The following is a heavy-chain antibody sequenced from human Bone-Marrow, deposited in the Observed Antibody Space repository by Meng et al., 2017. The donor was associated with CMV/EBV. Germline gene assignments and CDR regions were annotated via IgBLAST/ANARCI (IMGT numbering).Heavy chain of an antibody. Sequence: QWQLVQSGAEVKKPGASVKVSCKASGYTFTGYYMHWVRQAPGQGLEWMGWINPNSGGTNYAQKFQGRVTMTRDMSINTAYMELSRLTSGDTAVYYCARSSGWSRFDYWGQGTLVTVSS. D-gene: IGHD6-19*01. J-gene: IGHJ4*02. CDR3: ARSSGWSRFDY. CDR1: GYTFTGYY. CDR2: INPNSGGT. V-gene: IGHV1-2*02.